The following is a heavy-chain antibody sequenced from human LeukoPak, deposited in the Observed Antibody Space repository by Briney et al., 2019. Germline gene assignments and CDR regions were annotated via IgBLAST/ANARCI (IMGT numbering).Heavy chain of an antibody. CDR2: SYYSGST. D-gene: IGHD3-10*01. CDR1: GGSISSSSYY. J-gene: IGHJ4*02. V-gene: IGHV4-39*01. CDR3: ARRITMVRGVMWDTFDY. Sequence: TPSETLSLTCTVSGGSISSSSYYWGWIRQPPGKGLEWIGSSYYSGSTYYNPSLKIQVTISVDTSKNQFSLKLSSVTAADTAVYYCARRITMVRGVMWDTFDYWGQGTLVTVSS.